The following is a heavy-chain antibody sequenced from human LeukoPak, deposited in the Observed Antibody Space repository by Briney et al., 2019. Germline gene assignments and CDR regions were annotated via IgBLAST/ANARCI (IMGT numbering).Heavy chain of an antibody. CDR3: ARGCIAARPKYNWFDP. D-gene: IGHD6-6*01. CDR2: ISSSSSTI. Sequence: GSLRLSCAASGFTFSSYSMNWVRQAPGKGLEWVSYISSSSSTIYYADSVKGRFTISRDNAKNSLYLQMNSLRAEDTAVYYCARGCIAARPKYNWFDPWGQGTLVTVSS. V-gene: IGHV3-48*01. J-gene: IGHJ5*02. CDR1: GFTFSSYS.